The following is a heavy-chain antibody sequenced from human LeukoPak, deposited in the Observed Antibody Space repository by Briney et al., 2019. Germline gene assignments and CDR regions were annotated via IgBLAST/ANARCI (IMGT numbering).Heavy chain of an antibody. J-gene: IGHJ6*03. CDR2: IYTSGST. CDR1: GGSFSGYY. CDR3: ARVEYSSSSYYYYYMDV. V-gene: IGHV4-4*08. Sequence: SETLSLTCAVYGGSFSGYYWGWIRQPPGKGLEWIGRIYTSGSTNYNPSLKSRVTISVDTSKNQFSLKLSSVTAADTAVYYCARVEYSSSSYYYYYMDVWGKGTTVIVSS. D-gene: IGHD6-6*01.